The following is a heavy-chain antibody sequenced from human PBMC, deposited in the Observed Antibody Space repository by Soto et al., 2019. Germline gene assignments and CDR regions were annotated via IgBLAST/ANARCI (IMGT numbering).Heavy chain of an antibody. V-gene: IGHV1-2*04. CDR2: INPNNGGT. J-gene: IGHJ6*02. CDR1: GYTFNNYY. Sequence: GASVKVSCKASGYTFNNYYMHWVRQAPGQGLEWMGWINPNNGGTNYAQKFQGWVTMTRDTSISTVYMELNSLRSYVTAVYYCAKTTGPFYGMDVWGQGTTVTVSS. D-gene: IGHD1-1*01. CDR3: AKTTGPFYGMDV.